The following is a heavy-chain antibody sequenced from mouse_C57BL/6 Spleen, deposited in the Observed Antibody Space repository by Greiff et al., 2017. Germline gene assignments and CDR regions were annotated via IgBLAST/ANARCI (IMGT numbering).Heavy chain of an antibody. J-gene: IGHJ3*01. D-gene: IGHD2-3*01. CDR2: IDPSDSET. CDR3: ARTVTNDGYFAY. Sequence: QVQLQQPGAELVRPGSSVKLSCKASGYTFTSYWMHWVKQRPIQGLEWIGNIDPSDSETHYNQKFKDKATLTVDKSSSTAYMQLSSLTSEDSAVYDCARTVTNDGYFAYWGQGTLVTVSA. V-gene: IGHV1-52*01. CDR1: GYTFTSYW.